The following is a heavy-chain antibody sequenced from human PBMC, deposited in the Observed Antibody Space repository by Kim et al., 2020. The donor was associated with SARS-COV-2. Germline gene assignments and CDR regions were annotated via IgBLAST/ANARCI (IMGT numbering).Heavy chain of an antibody. D-gene: IGHD2-15*01. V-gene: IGHV3-21*01. CDR2: ISSSSSYI. J-gene: IGHJ4*02. Sequence: GGSLRLSCAASGFTFSSYSMNWVRQAPGKGLEWVSSISSSSSYIYYADSVKGRFTISRDNAKNSLYLQMNSLRAEDTAVYYCARDIPLVVAANWGQGTLVTVSS. CDR1: GFTFSSYS. CDR3: ARDIPLVVAAN.